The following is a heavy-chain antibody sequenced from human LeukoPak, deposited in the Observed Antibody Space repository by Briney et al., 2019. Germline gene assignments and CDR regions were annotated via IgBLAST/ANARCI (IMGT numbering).Heavy chain of an antibody. D-gene: IGHD3-3*01. J-gene: IGHJ4*02. CDR3: ARDGGSEGLSF. Sequence: GGSLRPSCAASGFIVSGNYMNWVRQAPGKGLEWVSVIYSGGSTYYADSAKGRFTISRDNSKNTLYLQMNSLRAEDTAVYYCARDGGSEGLSFWGQGTLVTVSS. CDR1: GFIVSGNY. V-gene: IGHV3-53*01. CDR2: IYSGGST.